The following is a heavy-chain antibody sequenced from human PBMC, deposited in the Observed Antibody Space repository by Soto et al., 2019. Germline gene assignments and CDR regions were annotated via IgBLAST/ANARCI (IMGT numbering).Heavy chain of an antibody. Sequence: QVQLVESGGGVVQPGRSLRLSCAASGFTFSSYGMHWVRQAPGKGLEWVAVIWYDGSNKYYADSVKGRFTISRDNSKNTLYLKMNSLRAEDTAVYSCAAGRYFDWLPLDYWGQGTLVTVSS. D-gene: IGHD3-9*01. J-gene: IGHJ4*02. CDR1: GFTFSSYG. CDR3: AAGRYFDWLPLDY. V-gene: IGHV3-33*01. CDR2: IWYDGSNK.